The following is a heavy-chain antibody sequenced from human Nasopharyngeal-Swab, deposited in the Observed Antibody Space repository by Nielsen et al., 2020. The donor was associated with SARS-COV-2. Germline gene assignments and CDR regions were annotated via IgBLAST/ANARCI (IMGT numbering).Heavy chain of an antibody. D-gene: IGHD3-16*01. J-gene: IGHJ4*02. V-gene: IGHV3-23*01. Sequence: GESLKISCAASGFTFSSYAMSWVRQAPGKGLEWVSAISGSGGSTYYAGSVKGRFTISRDNSKNTLYLQMNSLRAEDTAAYYCAKDWGRLTAAWGCAVDYWGQGTLVTVSS. CDR1: GFTFSSYA. CDR2: ISGSGGST. CDR3: AKDWGRLTAAWGCAVDY.